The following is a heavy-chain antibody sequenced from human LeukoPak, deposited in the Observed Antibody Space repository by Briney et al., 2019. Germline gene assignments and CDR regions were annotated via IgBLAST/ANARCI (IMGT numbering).Heavy chain of an antibody. CDR3: AREVGGYKAFDI. Sequence: SETLSLTCTVSGGSINSYYWTWIRQPPGKGLEWIGYIYYSGSTNYNPSLKSRVTISVDTSKNQFSLKLSSVTAADTAVYYCAREVGGYKAFDIWGQGTMVTVSS. V-gene: IGHV4-59*01. CDR2: IYYSGST. D-gene: IGHD5-24*01. J-gene: IGHJ3*02. CDR1: GGSINSYY.